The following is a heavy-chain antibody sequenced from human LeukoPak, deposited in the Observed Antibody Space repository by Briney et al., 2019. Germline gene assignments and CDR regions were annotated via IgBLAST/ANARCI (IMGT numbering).Heavy chain of an antibody. CDR2: INHSGST. Sequence: SETLSLTCAVYGGSFSGYYWSWIRQPPGKGLEWIGEINHSGSTNYNPSLKSRVTISVDTSKNQFSLKLSSVTAADTAVYYCARGGGSFKRAAAPFDPWGQGTLVTVSS. D-gene: IGHD6-13*01. CDR1: GGSFSGYY. V-gene: IGHV4-34*01. J-gene: IGHJ5*02. CDR3: ARGGGSFKRAAAPFDP.